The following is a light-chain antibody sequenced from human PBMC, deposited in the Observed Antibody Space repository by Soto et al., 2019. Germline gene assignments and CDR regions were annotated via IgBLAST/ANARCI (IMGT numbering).Light chain of an antibody. V-gene: IGLV2-14*01. CDR2: EVN. CDR1: SSDVGGYNY. CDR3: SSYTTSGTYVL. J-gene: IGLJ3*02. Sequence: QSALTQPASVSGSPGQSITISCTGTSSDVGGYNYVSWYQQHPGKAPKLMIYEVNNRPSGVSHRFSGSKSGNTASLTISGLQPADEADYYCSSYTTSGTYVLFGGGTKLTVL.